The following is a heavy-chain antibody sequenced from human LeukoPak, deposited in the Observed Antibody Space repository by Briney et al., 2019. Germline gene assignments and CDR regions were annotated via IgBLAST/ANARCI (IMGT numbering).Heavy chain of an antibody. CDR1: GYTFTSYD. Sequence: GASVKVSCKASGYTFTSYDINWVRQAPGQGLEWMGWMNPNSGNTGYAQKFQGRVTMTRNTSISTAYMELSSLRSEDTAVYYCARGTGDQYSGYEYYFDYWGQGTLVTVSS. CDR3: ARGTGDQYSGYEYYFDY. D-gene: IGHD5-12*01. J-gene: IGHJ4*02. CDR2: MNPNSGNT. V-gene: IGHV1-8*01.